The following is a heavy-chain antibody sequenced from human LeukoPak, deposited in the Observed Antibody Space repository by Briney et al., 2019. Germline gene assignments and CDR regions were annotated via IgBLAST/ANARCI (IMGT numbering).Heavy chain of an antibody. Sequence: SETLSLTCTVSGGSISSSSYYWGWIRQPPGKGLEWIGSIYYSGSTYYNPSLKSRVTISVDTSKNQFSLKLSSVTAADTAVYYCARRTWGGPHYFDYRGQGTLVTVSS. J-gene: IGHJ4*02. CDR2: IYYSGST. CDR3: ARRTWGGPHYFDY. CDR1: GGSISSSSYY. V-gene: IGHV4-39*01. D-gene: IGHD3-3*01.